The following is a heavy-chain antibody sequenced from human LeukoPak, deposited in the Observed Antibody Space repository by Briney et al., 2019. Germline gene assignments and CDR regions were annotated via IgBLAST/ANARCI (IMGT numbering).Heavy chain of an antibody. D-gene: IGHD5-18*01. V-gene: IGHV4-34*01. Sequence: SETLSLTCAVYGGSFSGYYWSWIRQPPGKGLEWIGEFNHSGSTNYNPSLKSRVTISVDTSKNQFSLKLSSVTAADTAVYYCARTPWIQLWFGYYGMDVWGQGTTVTVSS. CDR1: GGSFSGYY. CDR3: ARTPWIQLWFGYYGMDV. J-gene: IGHJ6*02. CDR2: FNHSGST.